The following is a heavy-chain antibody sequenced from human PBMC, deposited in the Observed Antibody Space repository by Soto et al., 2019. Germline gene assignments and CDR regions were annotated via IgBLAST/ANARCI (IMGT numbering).Heavy chain of an antibody. J-gene: IGHJ4*02. CDR3: VRAQYCSSSHCYCRPGNY. CDR1: GYSFTNYG. CDR2: ISGDNVNT. V-gene: IGHV1-18*01. Sequence: QVQLVQSGAEVKKPGASVRVSCKASGYSFTNYGISWVRQAPGQGLEWMGWISGDNVNTNYIEKLQGRVTMTADTATTTAYMELRSLRSDDTALYYCVRAQYCSSSHCYCRPGNYWGQGTLVTVSS. D-gene: IGHD2-21*01.